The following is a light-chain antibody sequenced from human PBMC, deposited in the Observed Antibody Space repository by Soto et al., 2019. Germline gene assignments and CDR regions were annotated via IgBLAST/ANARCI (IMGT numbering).Light chain of an antibody. V-gene: IGLV2-14*01. CDR1: SSDIGGYKY. J-gene: IGLJ2*01. CDR2: EVI. CDR3: CSYTRRSTRV. Sequence: QSVLTQPASVSGSPGQSITISCTGTSSDIGGYKYVSWYQQHPGIAPKLMIYEVINRPSGVSNRFSGSKSGNTASLTISGLQAEDEADYYCCSYTRRSTRVFGGGTKLTVL.